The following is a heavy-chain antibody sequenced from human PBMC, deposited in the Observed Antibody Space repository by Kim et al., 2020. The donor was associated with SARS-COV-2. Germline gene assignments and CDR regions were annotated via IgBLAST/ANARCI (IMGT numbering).Heavy chain of an antibody. CDR3: ARGSTSCCAGVCAVGLEGWSWVNWFDP. V-gene: IGHV4-39*01. Sequence: SETLSLTCTVSGGSISSSSYYWGWIRQPPGKGLEWIGSIYYSGSTYYNPSLKSRVTISVDTSKNQFSLKLSSVTAADTAVYYCARGSTSCCAGVCAVGLEGWSWVNWFDPGGQGTLVTVSS. J-gene: IGHJ5*02. CDR2: IYYSGST. CDR1: GGSISSSSYY. D-gene: IGHD2-2*01.